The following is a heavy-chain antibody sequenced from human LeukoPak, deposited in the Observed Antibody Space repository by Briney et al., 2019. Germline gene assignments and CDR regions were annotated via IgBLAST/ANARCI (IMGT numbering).Heavy chain of an antibody. D-gene: IGHD3-10*01. V-gene: IGHV4-34*01. Sequence: SETLTLTCAVSGGSFSGYYLSWIRQPPGKGLEWIGRINRGGSSNYNQYLKSRGTISVDTSKNQFSLKLSSVNASDMAVYYCACHYAAGSYCSPFDYWGQGTLVTVSS. CDR1: GGSFSGYY. CDR3: ACHYAAGSYCSPFDY. J-gene: IGHJ4*02. CDR2: INRGGSS.